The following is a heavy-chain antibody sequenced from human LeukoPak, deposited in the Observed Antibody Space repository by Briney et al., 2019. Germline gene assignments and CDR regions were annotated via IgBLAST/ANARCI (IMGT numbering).Heavy chain of an antibody. V-gene: IGHV3-23*01. CDR2: IGGSGGGT. CDR1: GFTFSTYA. Sequence: GGSLRLSCAASGFTFSTYAMSWVRQTPGKGLEWVSGIGGSGGGTYYADFVKGRFTISRDNSKKTLYLQMNSLRVDDTAVYYCAKDRSTGYYRFDYWDQGTLVTVSS. J-gene: IGHJ4*02. D-gene: IGHD1-26*01. CDR3: AKDRSTGYYRFDY.